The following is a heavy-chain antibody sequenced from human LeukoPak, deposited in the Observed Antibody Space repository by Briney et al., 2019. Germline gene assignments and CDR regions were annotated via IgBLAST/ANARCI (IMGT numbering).Heavy chain of an antibody. Sequence: ASVKVSCKASGYTFTGYDINWVRQAAGQGLEWMGWMNPNSDNTGYSQNFQGRVTFTRDTSISTAYMELSSLRSEDTAVYFCARAIVMAGYCTTTRCYKPFDIWGQGTMVTVSS. D-gene: IGHD2-2*02. V-gene: IGHV1-8*03. CDR2: MNPNSDNT. CDR1: GYTFTGYD. J-gene: IGHJ3*02. CDR3: ARAIVMAGYCTTTRCYKPFDI.